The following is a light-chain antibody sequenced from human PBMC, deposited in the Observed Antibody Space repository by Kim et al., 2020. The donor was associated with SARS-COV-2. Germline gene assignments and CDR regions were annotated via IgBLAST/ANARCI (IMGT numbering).Light chain of an antibody. Sequence: DIQMTQSPSTLSASVGDRVTITCRASQSISSWLAWYQQKPGKAPKLLISKASSLESGVPSRFSGSGSGTEFILTISCLQPDDLATYYCQQYKSYPYTFGQGTKVEI. CDR1: QSISSW. J-gene: IGKJ2*01. CDR2: KAS. CDR3: QQYKSYPYT. V-gene: IGKV1-5*03.